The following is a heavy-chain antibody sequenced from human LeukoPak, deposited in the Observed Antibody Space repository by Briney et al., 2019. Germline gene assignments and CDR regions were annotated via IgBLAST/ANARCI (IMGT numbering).Heavy chain of an antibody. V-gene: IGHV3-23*01. CDR1: GFTFSSHA. CDR2: ISDSGGGT. CDR3: AKTYESSSSLAPIDY. D-gene: IGHD6-6*01. Sequence: PGGSLRLSCAASGFTFSSHAMSWVRQAPGKGLEWVSGISDSGGGTYYADSVKGRFTISRDNSKNALYLQMNSLRAEDTGLYYCAKTYESSSSLAPIDYWGQGTLVTVSS. J-gene: IGHJ4*02.